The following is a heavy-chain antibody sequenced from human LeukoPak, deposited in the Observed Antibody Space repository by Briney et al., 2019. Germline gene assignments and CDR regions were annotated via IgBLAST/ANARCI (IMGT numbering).Heavy chain of an antibody. CDR3: ARDIPITGSGDWFDP. Sequence: GGSLRLSCAASGFTFSNYWMNWVRQAPGKGLEWVANIKQDGSEKYSVDSVKGRFTISRDNAKNSLYLQMNSLRAEDTAVYYCARDIPITGSGDWFDPWGQGTLVTVSS. V-gene: IGHV3-7*01. CDR2: IKQDGSEK. J-gene: IGHJ5*02. CDR1: GFTFSNYW. D-gene: IGHD1-14*01.